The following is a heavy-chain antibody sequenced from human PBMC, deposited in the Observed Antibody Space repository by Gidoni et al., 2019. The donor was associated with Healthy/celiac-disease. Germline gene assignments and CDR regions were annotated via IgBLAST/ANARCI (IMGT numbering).Heavy chain of an antibody. CDR3: TTDFSIAAAGDYMDV. CDR1: GFTFSNAW. V-gene: IGHV3-15*01. J-gene: IGHJ6*03. Sequence: EVQLVESGGGLVKPGGSLRLSCAASGFTFSNAWMSWVRQAPGKGLKWVGRIKSKTDGGTTDYAAPVKGRFTISRDDSKNTLYLQMNSLKTEDTAVYYCTTDFSIAAAGDYMDVWGKGTTVTVSS. CDR2: IKSKTDGGTT. D-gene: IGHD6-13*01.